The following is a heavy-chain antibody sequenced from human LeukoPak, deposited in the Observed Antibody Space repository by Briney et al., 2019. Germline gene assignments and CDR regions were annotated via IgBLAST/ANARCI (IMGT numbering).Heavy chain of an antibody. CDR3: SRIRRGVFRYYLYDMDG. CDR2: INPTWGGT. CDR1: GYTFTGYY. V-gene: IGHV1-2*02. D-gene: IGHD2-21*01. Sequence: ASVKVSCQATGYTFTGYYMHWVRPAPGQGLAWMGWINPTWGGTQYAQEFQDTVTMIRDTSKSPAYLELGRLRCDDHAVFYCSRIRRGVFRYYLYDMDGWGKATTVTFSS. J-gene: IGHJ6*03.